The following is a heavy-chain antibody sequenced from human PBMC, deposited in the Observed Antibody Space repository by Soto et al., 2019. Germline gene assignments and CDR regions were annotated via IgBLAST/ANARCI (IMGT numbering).Heavy chain of an antibody. CDR3: ARRAETNGWNGFGADKYYFDF. Sequence: ASVKVPCKASGYTFTSYDIYWVRQATGQGLEWMGWMNPNTGNSAYAQKFQGRVTVTSDTSINTVHMELSSLRSEDTAVYYCARRAETNGWNGFGADKYYFDFWGQGTLVTVSS. D-gene: IGHD1-1*01. CDR1: GYTFTSYD. J-gene: IGHJ4*02. V-gene: IGHV1-8*01. CDR2: MNPNTGNS.